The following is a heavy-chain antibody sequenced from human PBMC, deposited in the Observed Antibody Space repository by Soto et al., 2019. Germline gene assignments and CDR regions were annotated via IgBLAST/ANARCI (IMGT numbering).Heavy chain of an antibody. D-gene: IGHD2-2*01. Sequence: QVQLVQSGAEVKKPGASVKVSCKASGYSFTTYYIHWVRQAPGQGLEWMGWIIPNSGGANYAQRFRGRITMTRDTSISTAYLEVSRLKYDDTAMYYCVRGGTYQGFDIWGQGTLVTVFS. CDR1: GYSFTTYY. J-gene: IGHJ3*02. CDR3: VRGGTYQGFDI. CDR2: IIPNSGGA. V-gene: IGHV1-2*02.